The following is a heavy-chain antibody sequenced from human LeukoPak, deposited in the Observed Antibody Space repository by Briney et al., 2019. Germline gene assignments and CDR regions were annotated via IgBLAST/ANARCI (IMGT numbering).Heavy chain of an antibody. J-gene: IGHJ4*02. CDR2: FYPAVSS. D-gene: IGHD3-3*01. CDR3: ARDVSIFGPSFYFDF. CDR1: GGSISSYY. Sequence: PSETLSLTCTVSGGSISSYYWSWIRQPAGKGLEWIGHFYPAVSSNYNPSLKSRVTMSVDTSKNQFSLKMSSVTAADTAVYYCARDVSIFGPSFYFDFRGQGTLVTV. V-gene: IGHV4-4*07.